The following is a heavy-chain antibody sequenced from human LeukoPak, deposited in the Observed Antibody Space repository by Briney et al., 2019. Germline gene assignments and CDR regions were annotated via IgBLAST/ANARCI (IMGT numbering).Heavy chain of an antibody. J-gene: IGHJ5*02. V-gene: IGHV4-59*08. D-gene: IGHD6-13*01. CDR1: GGSISSYY. Sequence: SETLSLTCTVSGGSISSYYWSWIRQPPGKGLEWIGYIYYRGSTNYNPSLKSRVTISVDTSKNQFSLKLSSVTAADTAVYYCARRIAAAGNRFDPWGQGTLVTVSS. CDR2: IYYRGST. CDR3: ARRIAAAGNRFDP.